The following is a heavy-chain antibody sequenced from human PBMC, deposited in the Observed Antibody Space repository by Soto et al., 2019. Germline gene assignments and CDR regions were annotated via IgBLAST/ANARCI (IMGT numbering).Heavy chain of an antibody. CDR1: GGSISSYY. V-gene: IGHV4-59*01. CDR2: IYYSGST. CDR3: ARTAVTTVHYYYYMDV. Sequence: PSETLSLTCTVSGGSISSYYWSWIRQPPGKGLEWIGYIYYSGSTNYNPSLKSRVTISVDTSKNQFSLKLSSVTAADTAVYYCARTAVTTVHYYYYMDVWGKGTTVTVSS. D-gene: IGHD4-17*01. J-gene: IGHJ6*03.